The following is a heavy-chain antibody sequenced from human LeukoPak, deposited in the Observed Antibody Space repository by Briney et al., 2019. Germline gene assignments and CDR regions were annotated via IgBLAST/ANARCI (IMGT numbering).Heavy chain of an antibody. D-gene: IGHD1-26*01. J-gene: IGHJ4*02. CDR1: GFTFSSYA. CDR3: ANGWWELPRGDY. Sequence: GGSLRLSCAASGFTFSSYAMSWVRQAPGKGLEWVSAISGSGGSTYYADSVKGRFTISRDNSKNTLYLQMNSLRAEDTAVYYCANGWWELPRGDYWGQGTLVTVSS. CDR2: ISGSGGST. V-gene: IGHV3-23*01.